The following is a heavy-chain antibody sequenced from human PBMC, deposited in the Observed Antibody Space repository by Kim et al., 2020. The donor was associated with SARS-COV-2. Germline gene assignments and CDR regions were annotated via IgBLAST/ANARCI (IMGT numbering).Heavy chain of an antibody. D-gene: IGHD1-1*01. CDR2: SGST. J-gene: IGHJ4*02. Sequence: SGSTNYNPSLKSRVTISVDASKNQFSLKLGSVTAADTAVYYCARGNGSGYWGQGTLVTVSS. CDR3: ARGNGSGY. V-gene: IGHV4-34*01.